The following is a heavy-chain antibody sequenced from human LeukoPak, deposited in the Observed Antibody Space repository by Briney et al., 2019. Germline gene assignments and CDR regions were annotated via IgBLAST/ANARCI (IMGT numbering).Heavy chain of an antibody. D-gene: IGHD1-26*01. CDR3: ARKSGSYVDY. Sequence: SGPLSLTCAVSGGSISSTDWWSWVRQPPGKGLEWIGEIYYSGSTNCNPSLKSRVTISVDKSKNQFSLKLNSMTAADTAVYYCARKSGSYVDYWGQGTLVTVSS. CDR1: GGSISSTDW. V-gene: IGHV4-4*02. J-gene: IGHJ4*02. CDR2: IYYSGST.